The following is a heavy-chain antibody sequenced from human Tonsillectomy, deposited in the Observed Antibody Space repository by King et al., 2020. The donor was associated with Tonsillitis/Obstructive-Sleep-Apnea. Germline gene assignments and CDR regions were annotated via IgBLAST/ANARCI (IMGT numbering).Heavy chain of an antibody. D-gene: IGHD3-10*01. CDR2: IKSKTDGGTT. CDR1: GLTFSNAW. Sequence: VQLVESGGGLVKPGGSLRLSCAASGLTFSNAWMNWVRQAPGKGLEWVGRIKSKTDGGTTDYAAPVKGRFTISRDDSKNTLDLQMNSLQTEDTAVYYCTAQLLWFGELTPAFDYWGQGTLVTVSS. J-gene: IGHJ4*02. V-gene: IGHV3-15*07. CDR3: TAQLLWFGELTPAFDY.